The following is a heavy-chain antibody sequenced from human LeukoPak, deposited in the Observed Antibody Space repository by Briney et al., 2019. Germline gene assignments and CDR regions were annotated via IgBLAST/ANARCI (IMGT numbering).Heavy chain of an antibody. V-gene: IGHV4-34*01. D-gene: IGHD3-10*01. CDR3: ARGGYYGSGNDFRFDP. CDR2: INHSGST. J-gene: IGHJ5*02. Sequence: PSETLSLTCAVYGGSFSGYYWSWIRQPPGKGLEWIGEINHSGSTNYNASLKSRVTISVDTSKNQFSLKLNSVTAADTAVYYCARGGYYGSGNDFRFDPWGQGTLVTVSS. CDR1: GGSFSGYY.